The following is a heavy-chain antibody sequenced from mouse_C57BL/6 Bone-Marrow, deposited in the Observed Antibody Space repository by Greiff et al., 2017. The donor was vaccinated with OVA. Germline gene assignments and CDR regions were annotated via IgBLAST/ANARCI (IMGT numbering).Heavy chain of an antibody. D-gene: IGHD4-1*01. CDR2: INPYNGGT. V-gene: IGHV1-19*01. Sequence: DVKLQESGPVLVKPGASVKMSCKASGYTFTDYYMNWVKQSHGKSLEWIGVINPYNGGTSYNQKFKGKATLTVDKSSSTAYMELNSLTSEDSAVYYCARGGWDGLDYWGQGTTLTVSS. CDR3: ARGGWDGLDY. J-gene: IGHJ2*01. CDR1: GYTFTDYY.